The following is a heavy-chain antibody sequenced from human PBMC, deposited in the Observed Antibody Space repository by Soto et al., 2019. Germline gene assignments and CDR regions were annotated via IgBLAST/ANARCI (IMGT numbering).Heavy chain of an antibody. CDR1: GFTFSSYG. CDR3: ARDPIAVAGTYYYYGMDV. CDR2: IWYDGSNK. V-gene: IGHV3-33*01. D-gene: IGHD6-19*01. J-gene: IGHJ6*02. Sequence: QVQLVESGGGVVQPGRSLRLSCAASGFTFSSYGMHWVRQAPGKGLEWVAVIWYDGSNKYYADSVKGRFTISRDNSKNTLYLQMNSLRAEDTAVYYWARDPIAVAGTYYYYGMDVWGQGTTVTVS.